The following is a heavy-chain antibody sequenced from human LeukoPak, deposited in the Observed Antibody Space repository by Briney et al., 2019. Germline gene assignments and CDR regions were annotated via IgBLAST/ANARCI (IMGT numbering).Heavy chain of an antibody. J-gene: IGHJ4*02. CDR1: GGSISSYY. Sequence: PSETLSLTCTVSGGSISSYYWSWIRQPPGKGLEWIGYIYYSGSTNYNPSLKSRVTISVDTSKNQFSLQLSSVTAADTAVYYCARIERSSYSLGFDYWGQGTLVTVSS. CDR2: IYYSGST. CDR3: ARIERSSYSLGFDY. V-gene: IGHV4-59*08. D-gene: IGHD6-6*01.